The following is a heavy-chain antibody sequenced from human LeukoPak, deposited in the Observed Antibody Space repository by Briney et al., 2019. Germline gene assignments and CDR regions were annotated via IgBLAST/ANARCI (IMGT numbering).Heavy chain of an antibody. V-gene: IGHV1-8*03. J-gene: IGHJ6*03. CDR1: GYTFTSYD. Sequence: ASVKVSCKASGYTFTSYDINWVRQATGQGLEWMGWTNPNSGNTGYAQKFQGRVTITRNTSISTAYMELCSLRSEDTAVYYCARAHRVPGHYYYYMDVWGKGTTVTVSS. D-gene: IGHD1-14*01. CDR2: TNPNSGNT. CDR3: ARAHRVPGHYYYYMDV.